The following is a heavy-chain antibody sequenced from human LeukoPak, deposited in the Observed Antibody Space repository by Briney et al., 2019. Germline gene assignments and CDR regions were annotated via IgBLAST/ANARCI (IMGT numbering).Heavy chain of an antibody. CDR1: GFTFSTYS. J-gene: IGHJ3*02. D-gene: IGHD1-14*01. CDR3: ARDNNAAFDI. V-gene: IGHV3-48*02. CDR2: ISSSITTV. Sequence: PGGSLRLSCSASGFTFSTYSMNWVRQAPGKGLEWVSYISSSITTVYYADSVRGRFTISRDNAENSLYLQMNSLRDEDTAVYYCARDNNAAFDIWGLGTMVTVSS.